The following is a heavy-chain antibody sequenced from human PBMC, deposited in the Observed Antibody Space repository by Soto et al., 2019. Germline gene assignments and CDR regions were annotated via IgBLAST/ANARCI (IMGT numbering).Heavy chain of an antibody. J-gene: IGHJ4*02. CDR2: ISAHNGNT. D-gene: IGHD1-1*01. V-gene: IGHV1-18*01. Sequence: QVHLVQSGAEVKKPGASVKVSCKGSGYTFTSYGITWVRQAPGQGLEWMGWISAHNGNTDYAQKLQGRVTVTRDTSTSTADVELRSLRSDYTAVYYCVRGRYGDYWGQGALVTVSS. CDR3: VRGRYGDY. CDR1: GYTFTSYG.